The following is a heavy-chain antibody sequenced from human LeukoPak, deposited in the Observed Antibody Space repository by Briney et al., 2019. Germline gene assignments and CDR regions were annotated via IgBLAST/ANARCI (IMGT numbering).Heavy chain of an antibody. CDR1: GYTFTGYY. Sequence: ASVKVSCKASGYTFTGYYMHWVRQAPGQGLEWMGWIIPNSGGTNYAQKFQGRVTMTRDTSISTAYMELSRLRSDDTAVYYCARGTDCSSTSCPLDYWGQGTLVTVSS. V-gene: IGHV1-2*02. CDR2: IIPNSGGT. CDR3: ARGTDCSSTSCPLDY. J-gene: IGHJ4*02. D-gene: IGHD2-2*01.